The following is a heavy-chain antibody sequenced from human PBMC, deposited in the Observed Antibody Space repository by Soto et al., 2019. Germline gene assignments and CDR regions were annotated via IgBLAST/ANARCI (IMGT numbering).Heavy chain of an antibody. CDR3: ARDVRASGEMFDY. Sequence: PGGSLRLSCAASGLTFGSDAMSWVRQAPGKGLEWVSTLSHSAGFTLYADSVKGRFTISRDNAKSILFLQMKSLRVEDTAIYYCARDVRASGEMFDYWGQGTQVTVSS. V-gene: IGHV3-23*01. CDR2: LSHSAGFT. CDR1: GLTFGSDA. D-gene: IGHD4-17*01. J-gene: IGHJ4*02.